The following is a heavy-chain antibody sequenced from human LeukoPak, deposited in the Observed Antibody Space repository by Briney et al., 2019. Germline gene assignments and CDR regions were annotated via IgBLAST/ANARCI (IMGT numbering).Heavy chain of an antibody. J-gene: IGHJ2*01. CDR3: ARGEDIVATNPSFDL. CDR1: GYTFTGYS. Sequence: GASVKVSCKASGYTFTGYSMHWVRQAPGQGLEWVGWINPNSGGTNYAQKFQGWVTMTRDTSISTAYMELSSLRSEDTAVYYCARGEDIVATNPSFDLWGRGTLVTVSS. CDR2: INPNSGGT. V-gene: IGHV1-2*04. D-gene: IGHD5-12*01.